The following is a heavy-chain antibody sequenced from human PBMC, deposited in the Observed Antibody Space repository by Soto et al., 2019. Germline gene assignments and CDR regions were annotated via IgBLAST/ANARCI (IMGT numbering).Heavy chain of an antibody. CDR3: ARGFVARQYYDFWSGYSLGPHFDY. D-gene: IGHD3-3*01. J-gene: IGHJ4*02. V-gene: IGHV3-33*01. Sequence: QVQLVESGGGVVQPGRSLRLSCAASGFTFSSYGMHWVRQAPGKGLEWVAVIWYDGSNKYYADSVKGRFTISRDNSKNALYLQMNSRRAEDTAVSYCARGFVARQYYDFWSGYSLGPHFDYWGQGTMVTVSS. CDR2: IWYDGSNK. CDR1: GFTFSSYG.